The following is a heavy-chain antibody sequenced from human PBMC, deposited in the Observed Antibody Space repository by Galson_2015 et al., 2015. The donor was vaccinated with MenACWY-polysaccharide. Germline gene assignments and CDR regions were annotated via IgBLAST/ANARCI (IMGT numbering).Heavy chain of an antibody. V-gene: IGHV3-7*03. Sequence: SLRLSCAASGFTFSSYWMSWVRQAPGKGLEWVANIKQDESEKYYVDSVKGRFTISRDNAKNSLHLEMNSLRAEDTAVYYCARAWEVPPAHYFDHWGQGRLVIVSS. D-gene: IGHD2-2*01. CDR3: ARAWEVPPAHYFDH. CDR1: GFTFSSYW. CDR2: IKQDESEK. J-gene: IGHJ4*02.